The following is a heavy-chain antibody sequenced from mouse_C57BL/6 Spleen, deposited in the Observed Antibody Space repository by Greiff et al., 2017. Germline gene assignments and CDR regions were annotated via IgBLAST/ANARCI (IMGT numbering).Heavy chain of an antibody. J-gene: IGHJ2*01. Sequence: EVQLVESEGGLVQPGSSMKLSCTASGFTFSAYYMAWVRQVPEKGLEWVANINYDGSSTYYLDSLKSRFIISRDNAKNILYLQMSSLKSEDTATYYCARNWAYFDYWGQGTTLTVSS. V-gene: IGHV5-16*01. CDR2: INYDGSST. CDR3: ARNWAYFDY. D-gene: IGHD4-1*01. CDR1: GFTFSAYY.